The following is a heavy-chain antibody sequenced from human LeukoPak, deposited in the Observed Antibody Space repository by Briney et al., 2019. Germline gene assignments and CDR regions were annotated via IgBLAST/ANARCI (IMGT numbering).Heavy chain of an antibody. Sequence: GGSLRLSCVASGFTFSSYGMHWVRQAPGKGLEWVAIISYDGSYENYGDSVKGRFTISRDNSKNTLYLQMNSLRAEDTAVYYCARDLYYYGSGSDNFLYYWGQGTLVTVSS. D-gene: IGHD3-10*01. V-gene: IGHV3-30*12. CDR1: GFTFSSYG. CDR3: ARDLYYYGSGSDNFLYY. CDR2: ISYDGSYE. J-gene: IGHJ4*02.